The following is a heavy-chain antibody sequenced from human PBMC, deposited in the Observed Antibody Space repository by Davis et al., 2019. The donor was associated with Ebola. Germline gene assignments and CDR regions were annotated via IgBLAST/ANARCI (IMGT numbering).Heavy chain of an antibody. D-gene: IGHD5-24*01. Sequence: ASVKVSCKASGYTFTGYHMYWVRQAPGQGLEWMGWINPNSGGTNYTQKFQGWVTMTRDTSINTAYMELRRLRSDDTAVYFCARAGPTGHGYNTYYNYYGMDVWAQGTTVTVSS. V-gene: IGHV1-2*04. J-gene: IGHJ6*02. CDR3: ARAGPTGHGYNTYYNYYGMDV. CDR2: INPNSGGT. CDR1: GYTFTGYH.